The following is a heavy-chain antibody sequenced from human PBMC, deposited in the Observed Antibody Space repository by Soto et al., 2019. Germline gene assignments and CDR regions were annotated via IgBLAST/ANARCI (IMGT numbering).Heavy chain of an antibody. CDR1: GYTFTSYD. D-gene: IGHD6-6*01. CDR3: ARGRGFRAARPNFDY. CDR2: MNPNSGNT. J-gene: IGHJ4*02. Sequence: ASVKVSCKASGYTFTSYDINWVRQATGQGLEWMGWMNPNSGNTGYAQKFQGRVTMTRNTSISTAYVELSSLRSEDTAVYYCARGRGFRAARPNFDYWGQGTLVTVSS. V-gene: IGHV1-8*01.